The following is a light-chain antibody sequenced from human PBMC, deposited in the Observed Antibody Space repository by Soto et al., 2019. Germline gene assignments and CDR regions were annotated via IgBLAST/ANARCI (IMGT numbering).Light chain of an antibody. V-gene: IGLV2-14*03. CDR3: SSYTTSNTRQIV. J-gene: IGLJ1*01. CDR1: SSDVGGYNY. CDR2: DDS. Sequence: QSVLTQPASVSGSPGQSITISCTGTSSDVGGYNYVSWNQHHPGKAPKLMTYDDSNRPSGVSNRFSGSKSGNTASLTITELQPEDEADYYCSSYTTSNTRQIVFGTGTKVTVL.